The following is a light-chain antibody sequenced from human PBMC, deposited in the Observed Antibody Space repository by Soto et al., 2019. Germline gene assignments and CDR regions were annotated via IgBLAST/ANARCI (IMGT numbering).Light chain of an antibody. Sequence: EMVLTQSPATLSLSPGERATLSCRTSQSVNIYLAWYQQKPGQAPRLLIYDASNRATGIPARFSGSGSGTDSTLTITSLEPADFAIYYCQQRVNWPLTFGQGTKVEIK. CDR2: DAS. V-gene: IGKV3-11*01. CDR1: QSVNIY. J-gene: IGKJ1*01. CDR3: QQRVNWPLT.